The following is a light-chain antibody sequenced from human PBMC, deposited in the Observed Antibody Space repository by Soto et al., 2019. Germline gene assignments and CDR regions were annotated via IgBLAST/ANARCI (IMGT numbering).Light chain of an antibody. CDR2: GAS. CDR1: QDIRSS. CDR3: KQYQSDTWT. J-gene: IGKJ1*01. V-gene: IGKV3-15*01. Sequence: EIVMTQSPATLSVSPGERVTLSCRASQDIRSSLAWYQQKPGQAHRLLIYGASIRATGVQATFSGSGSGTDFTLTIRRLQPDDFATYYCKQYQSDTWTFGQGTKVDIK.